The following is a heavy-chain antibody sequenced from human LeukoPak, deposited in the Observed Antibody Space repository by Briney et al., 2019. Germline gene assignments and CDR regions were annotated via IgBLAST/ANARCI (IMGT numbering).Heavy chain of an antibody. CDR2: IYYSGST. Sequence: SQTLSLTCTVSGGSISSGDYYWSWIRQPPGKGLEWSGYIYYSGSTYYNPSLKSRVTISVDTSKNQFSLKLSSVTAADTAVYYCARDLLVATTRDYYYYMDVWGKGTTVTVSS. D-gene: IGHD5-12*01. V-gene: IGHV4-30-4*08. CDR1: GGSISSGDYY. J-gene: IGHJ6*03. CDR3: ARDLLVATTRDYYYYMDV.